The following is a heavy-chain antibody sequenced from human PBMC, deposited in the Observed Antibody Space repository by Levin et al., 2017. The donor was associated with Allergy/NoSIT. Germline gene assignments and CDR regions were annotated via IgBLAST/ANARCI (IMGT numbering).Heavy chain of an antibody. CDR3: ARVGIAARLYGMDV. J-gene: IGHJ6*02. Sequence: GASVKVSCKASGYTFTGYYMHWVRQAPGQGLEWMGWINPNSGGTNYAQKFQGRVTMTRDTSISTAYMELSRLRSDDTAVYYCARVGIAARLYGMDVWGQGTTVTVSS. CDR1: GYTFTGYY. V-gene: IGHV1-2*02. D-gene: IGHD6-6*01. CDR2: INPNSGGT.